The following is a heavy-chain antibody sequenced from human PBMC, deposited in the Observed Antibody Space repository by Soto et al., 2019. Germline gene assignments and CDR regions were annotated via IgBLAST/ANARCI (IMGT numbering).Heavy chain of an antibody. CDR1: GYTFSSYA. CDR3: ARVLLPGTTSYYYIMDV. D-gene: IGHD1-7*01. V-gene: IGHV1-18*04. J-gene: IGHJ6*02. CDR2: ISGYNGYT. Sequence: GASVKVSCKASGYTFSSYAITWVRQAPGHGLEWMGWISGYNGYTKYPQTLQDRVTMTTDTSTSTAYKEVRSLRSDDTAVYYCARVLLPGTTSYYYIMDVWGQGTTVTASS.